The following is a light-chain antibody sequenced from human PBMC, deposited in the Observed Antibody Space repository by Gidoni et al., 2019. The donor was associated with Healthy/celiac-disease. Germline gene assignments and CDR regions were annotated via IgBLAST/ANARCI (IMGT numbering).Light chain of an antibody. CDR1: SSNIGAGYD. J-gene: IGLJ2*01. V-gene: IGLV1-40*01. CDR2: GNS. CDR3: QSYDSSLSGSKVV. Sequence: QSVLTQPPSVSGAPGQRVTISCTGSSSNIGAGYDVHWYQQLPGTAPKPLIYGNSNRHSGVPDRFSGSKSGTSASLAITGLQAEDEADYYCQSYDSSLSGSKVVFGGGTKLTVL.